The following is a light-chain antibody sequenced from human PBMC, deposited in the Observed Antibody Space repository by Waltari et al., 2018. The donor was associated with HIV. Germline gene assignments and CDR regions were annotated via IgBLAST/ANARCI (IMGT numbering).Light chain of an antibody. J-gene: IGLJ3*02. CDR2: DVI. Sequence: QSALTPPASVSGSPGQSITISCTGTSSAVGSYNYVPWYKQHPGKAPKLMIYDVINRPSGVSNRFSGSKSDNTASLTISGLQAEDEADYYCNSYTSSSTLVFGGGTKLTVL. CDR1: SSAVGSYNY. V-gene: IGLV2-14*03. CDR3: NSYTSSSTLV.